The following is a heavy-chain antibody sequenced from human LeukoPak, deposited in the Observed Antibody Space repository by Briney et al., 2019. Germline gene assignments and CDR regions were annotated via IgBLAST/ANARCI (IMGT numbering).Heavy chain of an antibody. Sequence: GRSLRLSCAASGFTFSSYAMHWVRQAPDKGLEWVAVISYDGSNKYYADSVKGRFTISRDNSKNTLYLQMNSLRAEDTAVYYCARGDWGSFGFDYWGQGTLVTVSS. CDR3: ARGDWGSFGFDY. J-gene: IGHJ4*02. CDR2: ISYDGSNK. D-gene: IGHD7-27*01. CDR1: GFTFSSYA. V-gene: IGHV3-30-3*01.